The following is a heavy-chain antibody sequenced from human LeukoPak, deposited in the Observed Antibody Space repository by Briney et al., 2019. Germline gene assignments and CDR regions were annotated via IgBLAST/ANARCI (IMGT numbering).Heavy chain of an antibody. CDR1: GGSISSYY. D-gene: IGHD6-19*01. CDR2: INHSGST. V-gene: IGHV4-34*01. Sequence: SETLSLTCTVSGGSISSYYWSWIRQPPGKGLEWIGEINHSGSTNYNPSLKSRVTISVDTSKNQFSLKLSSVTAADTAVYYCASREAVAGTYHRTDYWGQGTLVTVSS. CDR3: ASREAVAGTYHRTDY. J-gene: IGHJ4*02.